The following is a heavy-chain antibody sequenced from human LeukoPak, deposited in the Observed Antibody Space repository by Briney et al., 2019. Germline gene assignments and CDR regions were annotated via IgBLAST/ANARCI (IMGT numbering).Heavy chain of an antibody. CDR3: ASTPGVAAAGTLWWFDP. J-gene: IGHJ5*02. CDR2: IYYSGGT. Sequence: PSETLSLTCTVSGGSIRSYYWSWIRQPPGKGLEWIGYIYYSGGTNYNPSLKSRVTISVDTSNDQVSLTLRSVTAADTAVYYCASTPGVAAAGTLWWFDPWGQGTLVTVSS. CDR1: GGSIRSYY. D-gene: IGHD6-13*01. V-gene: IGHV4-59*01.